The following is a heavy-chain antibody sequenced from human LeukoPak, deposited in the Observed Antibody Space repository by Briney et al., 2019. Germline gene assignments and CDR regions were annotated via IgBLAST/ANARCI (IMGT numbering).Heavy chain of an antibody. J-gene: IGHJ5*02. D-gene: IGHD3-10*01. CDR2: ISGYNGNT. Sequence: ASVKVSCKASGYTFTTYNINWVRQAPGQGLEWMGWISGYNGNTNYAQKLQGRVTMTTDTSTSTAYMELRSLKSDDTAMYYCAREGVRGVPNWFDPWGQGTQVTVSS. CDR3: AREGVRGVPNWFDP. CDR1: GYTFTTYN. V-gene: IGHV1-18*01.